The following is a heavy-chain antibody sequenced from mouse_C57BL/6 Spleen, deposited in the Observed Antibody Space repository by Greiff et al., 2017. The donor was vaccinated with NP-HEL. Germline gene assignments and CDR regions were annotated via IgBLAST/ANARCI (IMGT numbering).Heavy chain of an antibody. CDR2: INPSTGGT. CDR1: GYSFTGYY. Sequence: EVMLVESGPELVKPGASVKISCKASGYSFTGYYMNWVKQSPEKSLEWIGEINPSTGGTTYNQKFKAKATLTVDKSSSTAYMQLKSLTSEDSAVYYCARYSNWFGDYWGQGTSVTVSS. V-gene: IGHV1-42*01. J-gene: IGHJ4*01. CDR3: ARYSNWFGDY. D-gene: IGHD2-5*01.